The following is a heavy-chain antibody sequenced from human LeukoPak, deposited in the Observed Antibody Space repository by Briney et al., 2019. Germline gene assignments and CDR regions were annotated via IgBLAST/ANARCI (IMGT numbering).Heavy chain of an antibody. D-gene: IGHD6-13*01. CDR3: ARNLGIAAAGYNWFDP. J-gene: IGHJ5*02. CDR2: IYYSGST. CDR1: GGSISSYY. Sequence: SETLSLTCTVSGGSISSYYWSWIRQPPGKGLEWIGYIYYSGSTSYNASLKSRVTISVDTSKNQFSLKLSSVTAADTAVYYCARNLGIAAAGYNWFDPWGQGTLVTVSS. V-gene: IGHV4-59*01.